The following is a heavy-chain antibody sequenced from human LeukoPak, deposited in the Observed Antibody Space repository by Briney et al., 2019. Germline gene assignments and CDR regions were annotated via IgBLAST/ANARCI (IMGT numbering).Heavy chain of an antibody. J-gene: IGHJ6*02. Sequence: SQTLSLTCTVSGGSISSGGYYWSWIRQHPGKGLEWIGYIYYSGSTYYNPSLKGRVTISVDTSKNQFSLKLSSVTAADTAVYYCARDSVGYYYGMDVWGQGTTVTVSS. CDR2: IYYSGST. V-gene: IGHV4-31*03. D-gene: IGHD4-23*01. CDR1: GGSISSGGYY. CDR3: ARDSVGYYYGMDV.